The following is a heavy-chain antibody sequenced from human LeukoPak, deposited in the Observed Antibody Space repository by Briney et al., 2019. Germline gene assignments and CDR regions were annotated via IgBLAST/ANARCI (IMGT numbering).Heavy chain of an antibody. D-gene: IGHD1-26*01. CDR2: INPNSGGT. V-gene: IGHV1-2*02. CDR3: ARRGRRTWYDS. J-gene: IGHJ5*01. Sequence: ASVNVSCMASGYTFSDYYIHWVRQAPGQGLEWMGWINPNSGGTNYGQKFQGRVTMTRDTSISTAYMELNRLRSDDTAVYYCARRGRRTWYDSWGQGTLVTVCS. CDR1: GYTFSDYY.